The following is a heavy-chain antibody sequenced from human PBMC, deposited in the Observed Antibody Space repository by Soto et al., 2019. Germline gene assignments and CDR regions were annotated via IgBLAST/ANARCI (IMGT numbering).Heavy chain of an antibody. CDR2: MFYSGTT. Sequence: SETLSLTCTVAGVSMSGNYWTWVRQPPRKGLEWIGNMFYSGTTNYNPSLRSRVTMSLDTSVNQFSLRLSSVTAADTAVYYCARPNMWYGKILQWGRGTLVTVSS. V-gene: IGHV4-59*01. J-gene: IGHJ1*01. CDR1: GVSMSGNY. D-gene: IGHD2-15*01. CDR3: ARPNMWYGKILQ.